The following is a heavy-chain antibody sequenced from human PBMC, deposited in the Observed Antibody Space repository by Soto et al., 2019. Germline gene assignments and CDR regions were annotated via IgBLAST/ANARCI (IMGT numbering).Heavy chain of an antibody. CDR3: ALLRRGSTTNYFDY. Sequence: QVQLVQSGAEVKKPGSSVKVSCKASGGTFSSYAISWVRQAPGQGLEWMGGIIPIFGTANYAQKFQGRVTITADESTSTDYMELSSLRSEDTAVYYCALLRRGSTTNYFDYWGQGTLVTVSS. D-gene: IGHD3-10*01. V-gene: IGHV1-69*01. CDR2: IIPIFGTA. J-gene: IGHJ4*02. CDR1: GGTFSSYA.